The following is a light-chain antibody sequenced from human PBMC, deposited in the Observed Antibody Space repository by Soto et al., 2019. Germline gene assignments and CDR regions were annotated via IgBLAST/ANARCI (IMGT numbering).Light chain of an antibody. Sequence: QAVVTQPASVSGSPGQSITISCTGTSSDVGSYSLVSWYQQHPGKAPKLLIYGVTKRPSGVSDRFSGSKSGNTASLTISGLQAEDEADYHCCSYAGGRTLVFGGGTKVTVL. CDR1: SSDVGSYSL. CDR3: CSYAGGRTLV. V-gene: IGLV2-23*02. CDR2: GVT. J-gene: IGLJ2*01.